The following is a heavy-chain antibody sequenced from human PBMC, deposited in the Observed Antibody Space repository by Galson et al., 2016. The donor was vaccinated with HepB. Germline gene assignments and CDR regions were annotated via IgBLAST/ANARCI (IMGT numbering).Heavy chain of an antibody. CDR3: SKPARVGTHTSDH. Sequence: QSGAEVKKPGEPLRISCKGSGYRFTSFWINWVRQLPGKGLEWMGRIDPSDSYTNYSPSFQGHVTISVDKSTSTAYLQWDSLRDSDTAMYYCSKPARVGTHTSDHWGQGTLVTVSS. D-gene: IGHD4-23*01. V-gene: IGHV5-10-1*01. CDR2: IDPSDSYT. CDR1: GYRFTSFW. J-gene: IGHJ4*02.